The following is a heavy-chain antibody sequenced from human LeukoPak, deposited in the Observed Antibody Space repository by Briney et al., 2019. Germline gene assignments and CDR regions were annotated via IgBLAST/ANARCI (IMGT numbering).Heavy chain of an antibody. CDR2: ISGSGSST. Sequence: GGSLTLSCAASEFTFSSSVMSWDRPTPGKGLEWVSSISGSGSSTYYTDSVKGRFTITRDNSKNTLYLQMNSLRVEDTAVYYCADVWATIAAVGYWGQGTLVTVSS. J-gene: IGHJ4*02. CDR1: EFTFSSSV. V-gene: IGHV3-23*01. CDR3: ADVWATIAAVGY. D-gene: IGHD6-25*01.